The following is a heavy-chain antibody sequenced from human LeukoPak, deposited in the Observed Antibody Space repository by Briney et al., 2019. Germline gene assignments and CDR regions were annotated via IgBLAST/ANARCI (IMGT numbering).Heavy chain of an antibody. D-gene: IGHD5-24*01. CDR1: GFTFSSYS. Sequence: GGSLRLSCAASGFTFSSYSMNWVRQAPGKGLEWVAVTSFDGGNKHYADSVKGRFTISRDNSKNTLYLQMNTLRTEDTAVYYCTTDFGGSDGCWGQGTLVTVSS. J-gene: IGHJ4*02. CDR3: TTDFGGSDGC. V-gene: IGHV3-30*03. CDR2: TSFDGGNK.